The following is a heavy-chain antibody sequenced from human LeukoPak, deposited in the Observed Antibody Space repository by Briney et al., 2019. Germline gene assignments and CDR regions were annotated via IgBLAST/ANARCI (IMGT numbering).Heavy chain of an antibody. Sequence: GGSLRLSCAASGFTFSSYAMSWVRQAPGKALEGLSAISGRGGSTYYADSVKGRFTISRDNSKNTLYLQMNSLRAEDTAVYYCAKESRRPQRYYYGSGSDFDYWGQGTLVTVSS. D-gene: IGHD3-10*01. V-gene: IGHV3-23*01. J-gene: IGHJ4*02. CDR3: AKESRRPQRYYYGSGSDFDY. CDR2: ISGRGGST. CDR1: GFTFSSYA.